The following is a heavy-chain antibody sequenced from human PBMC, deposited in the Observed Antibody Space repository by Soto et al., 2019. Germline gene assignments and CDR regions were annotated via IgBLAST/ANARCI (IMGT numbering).Heavy chain of an antibody. CDR2: ISYDGSNK. D-gene: IGHD6-19*01. V-gene: IGHV3-30-3*01. Sequence: GGSLRLSCAASGFTFSSYAMHWVRQAPGKGLEWVAVISYDGSNKYYADSVKGRFTISRDNSKNTLYLQMNSLRAEDTAVYYCARESGTVAGRAYGMDVWGQGTTVTVSS. CDR3: ARESGTVAGRAYGMDV. J-gene: IGHJ6*02. CDR1: GFTFSSYA.